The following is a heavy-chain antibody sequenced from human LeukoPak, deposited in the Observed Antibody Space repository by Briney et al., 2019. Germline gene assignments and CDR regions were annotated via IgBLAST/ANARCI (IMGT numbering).Heavy chain of an antibody. CDR1: GGTFSSYA. J-gene: IGHJ5*02. CDR3: ARDLGPIVGATDWLDP. V-gene: IGHV1-69*05. Sequence: ASVKVSCKASGGTFSSYAISWVRQAPGQGLEWMGGIIPIFGTANYAQKFQGRVTITTDESTSTAYMELSSLRSEDTAVYYCARDLGPIVGATDWLDPWGQGTLVTVSS. D-gene: IGHD1-26*01. CDR2: IIPIFGTA.